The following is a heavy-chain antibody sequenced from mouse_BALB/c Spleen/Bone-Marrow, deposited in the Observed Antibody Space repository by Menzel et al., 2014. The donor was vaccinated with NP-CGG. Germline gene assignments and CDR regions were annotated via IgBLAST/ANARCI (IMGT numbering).Heavy chain of an antibody. CDR3: ARRDGGPMDY. V-gene: IGHV5-6*02. J-gene: IGHJ4*01. CDR2: ISSGGSYT. Sequence: EVKLVESGGDLVKPGGSLKLSCAASGFTFSNYGMSWVRQTPDKRLEWVATISSGGSYTYYPDSVKGRFTISRDNAKNTLYLQMSSLESEDTAMYYCARRDGGPMDYWGQGTSVTVSS. CDR1: GFTFSNYG. D-gene: IGHD2-3*01.